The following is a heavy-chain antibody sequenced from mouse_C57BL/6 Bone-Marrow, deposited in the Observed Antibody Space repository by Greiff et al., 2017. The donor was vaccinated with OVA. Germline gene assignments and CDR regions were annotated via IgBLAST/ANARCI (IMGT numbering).Heavy chain of an antibody. CDR1: GFTFTDYY. J-gene: IGHJ2*01. V-gene: IGHV7-3*01. CDR2: IRNKANGYTT. Sequence: EVKLMESGGGLVQPGGSLSLSCAASGFTFTDYYMSWVRQPPGKALEWLGFIRNKANGYTTEYSASVKGRFTISRDNSQSILYLQMNALRAEDSATYYCARWRPSYFDYWGQGTTLTVSS. CDR3: ARWRPSYFDY.